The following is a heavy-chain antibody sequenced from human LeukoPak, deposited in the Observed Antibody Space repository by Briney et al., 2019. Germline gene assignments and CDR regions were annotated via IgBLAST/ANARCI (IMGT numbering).Heavy chain of an antibody. Sequence: GGSLRLSCAASGFTFSSYGMHWVRQAPGKGLEWVAFIRYDGSNKYYADSVKGRFTISRDNSKNTLYLQMNSLRAEDTAVYYCAKDSSSVSPVGATRGVAFDIWGQGTMVTVSS. CDR2: IRYDGSNK. D-gene: IGHD1-26*01. CDR1: GFTFSSYG. V-gene: IGHV3-30*02. CDR3: AKDSSSVSPVGATRGVAFDI. J-gene: IGHJ3*02.